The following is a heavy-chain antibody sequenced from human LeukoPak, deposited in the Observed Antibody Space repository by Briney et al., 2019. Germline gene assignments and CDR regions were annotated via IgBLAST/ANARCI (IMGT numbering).Heavy chain of an antibody. V-gene: IGHV1-2*02. D-gene: IGHD6-19*01. CDR3: ARPVASEDSSFDY. CDR1: GYTFTGYY. J-gene: IGHJ4*02. CDR2: INPNSGGT. Sequence: ASVKVSCKASGYTFTGYYMHWVRQAPGQGLEWMGWINPNSGGTNYAQKLQGRVTMTTDTSTSTAYMELRSLRSDDTAVYYCARPVASEDSSFDYWGQGTLVTVSS.